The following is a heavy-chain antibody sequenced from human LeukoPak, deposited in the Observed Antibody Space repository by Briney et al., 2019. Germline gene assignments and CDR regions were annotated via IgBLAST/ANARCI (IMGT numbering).Heavy chain of an antibody. J-gene: IGHJ4*02. CDR3: ARDLSSSWYNFGY. D-gene: IGHD6-13*01. V-gene: IGHV3-20*04. CDR2: INWDGGST. CDR1: GFTFDDYG. Sequence: GGSLRLSCADSGFTFDDYGMSWVRQAPGEGLEWVSGINWDGGSTFYADSVKGRFTISRDNAKNTLYLQMNSLRAEDTALYYCARDLSSSWYNFGYWGQGTLVTVSS.